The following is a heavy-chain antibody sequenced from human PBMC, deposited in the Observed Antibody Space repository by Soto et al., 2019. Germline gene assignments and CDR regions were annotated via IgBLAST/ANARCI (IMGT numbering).Heavy chain of an antibody. V-gene: IGHV3-33*01. D-gene: IGHD3-16*01. CDR3: VRGGNVAGAFDI. CDR1: GFTFSHYG. J-gene: IGHJ3*02. Sequence: QVQLVESGGGVVKPGRSLRLSCAASGFTFSHYGMHWVRQAPGKGLEWVAVIWDDGIKKFYPDSVRGRFTISRDNSENTLFLQMNTLTAEDTAIYYCVRGGNVAGAFDIWGQGTMVTVSS. CDR2: IWDDGIKK.